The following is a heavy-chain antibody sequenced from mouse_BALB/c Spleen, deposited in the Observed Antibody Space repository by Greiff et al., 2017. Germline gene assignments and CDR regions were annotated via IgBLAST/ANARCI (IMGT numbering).Heavy chain of an antibody. V-gene: IGHV2-2*02. CDR3: ARNYPDFYFDY. CDR2: IWSGGST. J-gene: IGHJ2*01. Sequence: QVQLKESGPGLVQPSQSLSITCTVSGFSLTSYGVHWVRQSPGKGLEWLGVIWSGGSTDYNAAFISRLSLSTDNSKSQVFFKMNSLQANDTAIYYCARNYPDFYFDYWGQGTTLTVSS. CDR1: GFSLTSYG.